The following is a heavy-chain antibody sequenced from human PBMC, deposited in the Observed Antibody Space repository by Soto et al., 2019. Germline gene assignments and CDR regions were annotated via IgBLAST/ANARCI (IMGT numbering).Heavy chain of an antibody. CDR3: ARGLSGYYDSSGYYSLDV. D-gene: IGHD3-22*01. Sequence: QVQLVQSGAEVKKPGSSVKVSCKASGGTFSSYAISWVQQAPGQGLEWMGGIIPIFGTANYAQKFQGRVTITADESTSTAYMELSSLRSEDTAVYYCARGLSGYYDSSGYYSLDVWGQGTTVTVSS. J-gene: IGHJ6*02. CDR1: GGTFSSYA. CDR2: IIPIFGTA. V-gene: IGHV1-69*12.